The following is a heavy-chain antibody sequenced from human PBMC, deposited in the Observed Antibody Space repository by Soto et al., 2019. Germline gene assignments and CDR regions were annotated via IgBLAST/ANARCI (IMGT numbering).Heavy chain of an antibody. Sequence: QMQLVQSGPEVKKPGTSVKVSCKASGFTFTSSAVQWVRQARGQRLEWIGWIVVGSGNTNYAQKFQERVTITRDMSTSTAYMELSSLRSEDTAMYYCAAESLRFIVGGGNFRMNWGQGTLVTVSS. CDR2: IVVGSGNT. J-gene: IGHJ4*02. V-gene: IGHV1-58*01. CDR3: AAESLRFIVGGGNFRMN. CDR1: GFTFTSSA. D-gene: IGHD1-26*01.